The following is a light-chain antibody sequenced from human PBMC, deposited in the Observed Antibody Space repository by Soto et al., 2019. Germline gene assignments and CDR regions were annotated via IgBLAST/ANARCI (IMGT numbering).Light chain of an antibody. Sequence: DSVLPQSPGPLSLSPGERATLSCRASQSVRSSWFAWYPQKPGQAPRLLLYGASNRATGIPGRFSGSGSGTDFTLTISRLEPEECAVYYCLQYGTAPKTFGQGTKRQIK. CDR1: QSVRSSW. J-gene: IGKJ2*01. CDR3: LQYGTAPKT. CDR2: GAS. V-gene: IGKV3-20*01.